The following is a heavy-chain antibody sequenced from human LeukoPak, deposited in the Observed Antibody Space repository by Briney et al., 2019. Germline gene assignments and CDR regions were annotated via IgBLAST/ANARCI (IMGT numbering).Heavy chain of an antibody. V-gene: IGHV3-20*04. J-gene: IGHJ3*02. CDR1: GVSFDDYS. CDR3: ARCSRSSTDCYSVFDI. Sequence: GGSLRLSCEASGVSFDDYSMSWGRHTTRRGRGRVSAITNLNGGSTSYEASVRGRFSISRDNAKNPLYPQMNSRRAEDTALYYCARCSRSSTDCYSVFDIWGQGTMVTVSS. D-gene: IGHD2-2*02. CDR2: ITNLNGGST.